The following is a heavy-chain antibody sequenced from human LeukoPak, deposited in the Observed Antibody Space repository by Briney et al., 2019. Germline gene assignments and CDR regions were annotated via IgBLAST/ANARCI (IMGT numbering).Heavy chain of an antibody. J-gene: IGHJ4*02. CDR3: AREGSYDGSTMWYFVY. D-gene: IGHD3-22*01. CDR2: IYSGGTI. V-gene: IGHV3-53*01. Sequence: PPGGSLRLSCAASGFTVSSNYMAWVRQAPGKGLEWVSVIYSGGTIYYADSVKGRFTVSRDNSKNTLYLQMNSLRAEDTAVYYCAREGSYDGSTMWYFVYWGQGTLVTVSS. CDR1: GFTVSSNY.